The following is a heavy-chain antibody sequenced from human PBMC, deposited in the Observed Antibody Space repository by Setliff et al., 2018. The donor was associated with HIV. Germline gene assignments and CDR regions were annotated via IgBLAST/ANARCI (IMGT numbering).Heavy chain of an antibody. Sequence: SETLSLTCTVSGASITNDSFYWGWIRQSPGKGLEWIAHIHHSGPTYYNPSLKSRVTMSVDTSKSQFSLRLSSVTATDAALYYCASHQDYGDNYYFEYWGQGALVTVSS. D-gene: IGHD4-17*01. CDR3: ASHQDYGDNYYFEY. CDR2: IHHSGPT. CDR1: GASITNDSFY. J-gene: IGHJ4*02. V-gene: IGHV4-39*01.